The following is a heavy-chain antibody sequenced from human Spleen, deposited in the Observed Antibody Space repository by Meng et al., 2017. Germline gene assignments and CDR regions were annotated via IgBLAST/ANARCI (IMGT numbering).Heavy chain of an antibody. CDR1: GASVSSHY. CDR3: ARSMVRGVVGAFDI. J-gene: IGHJ3*02. Sequence: SETLSLTCTVSGASVSSHYWSWTRQTPGKGLQWIGYIHNRGGTTYNPSLKSRVTMSVDTSKNQFSLKLSSVAAADTAVYYCARSMVRGVVGAFDIWGQGTMVTVSS. CDR2: IHNRGGT. V-gene: IGHV4-59*02. D-gene: IGHD3-10*01.